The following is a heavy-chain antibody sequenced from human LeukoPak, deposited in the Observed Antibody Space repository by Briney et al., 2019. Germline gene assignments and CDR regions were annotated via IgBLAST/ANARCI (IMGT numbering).Heavy chain of an antibody. CDR1: GFTFSSYG. CDR2: IRYDGSNK. J-gene: IGHJ6*02. D-gene: IGHD5-18*01. Sequence: GGSLRLSCAASGFTFSSYGMHWVRQAPGKGLEGGAFIRYDGSNKYYADSVKGRFTISRDNSKNTLYLQMNSLRAEDTAVYYCAKEKRRGYSYEFYYYYYGMDVWGQGTTVTVSS. V-gene: IGHV3-30*02. CDR3: AKEKRRGYSYEFYYYYYGMDV.